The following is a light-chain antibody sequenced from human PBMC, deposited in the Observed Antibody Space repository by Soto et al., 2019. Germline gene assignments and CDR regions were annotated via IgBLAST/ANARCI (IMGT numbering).Light chain of an antibody. J-gene: IGLJ1*01. CDR2: DVS. CDR3: SSYTAYTTDV. CDR1: DSDVGGFNY. Sequence: QSVLTQPASVSGAPGQSITISCTGTDSDVGGFNYVSWYQQYPGKAPKLMIYDVSDRPSGVSNRFSGSKSGNTASLTISGLQAEDEADYYCSSYTAYTTDVFGTGTKVTVL. V-gene: IGLV2-14*03.